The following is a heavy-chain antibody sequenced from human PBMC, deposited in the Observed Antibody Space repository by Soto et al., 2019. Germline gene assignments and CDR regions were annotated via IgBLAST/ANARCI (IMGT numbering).Heavy chain of an antibody. CDR2: INPNSGGT. D-gene: IGHD1-26*01. J-gene: IGHJ6*02. CDR3: ARDWEYSGSCVYYDYGMDV. Sequence: ASVKVSCKASGYTFTGYYMHWVRQAPGQGLEWMGWINPNSGGTNYAQKFQGRVTMTRDTSISTAYMELSRLRSDDTAVYYCARDWEYSGSCVYYDYGMDVWGQGTTVTVSS. CDR1: GYTFTGYY. V-gene: IGHV1-2*02.